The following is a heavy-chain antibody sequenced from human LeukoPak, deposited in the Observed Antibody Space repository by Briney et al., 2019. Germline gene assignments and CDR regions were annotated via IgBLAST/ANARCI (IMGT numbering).Heavy chain of an antibody. CDR1: GGSISSYY. Sequence: SETLSLTCTVSGGSISSYYWSWIRQPPGKGLEWIGYIYYSGSTNYNPSLKSRVTISVDTSKNQFSLKLSSVTAAGTAVYYCASYSGYTLGFDYWGQGTLVTVSS. CDR2: IYYSGST. D-gene: IGHD5-12*01. CDR3: ASYSGYTLGFDY. J-gene: IGHJ4*02. V-gene: IGHV4-59*01.